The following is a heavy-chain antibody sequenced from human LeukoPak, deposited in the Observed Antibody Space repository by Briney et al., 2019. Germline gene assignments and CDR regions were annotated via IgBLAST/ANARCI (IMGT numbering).Heavy chain of an antibody. J-gene: IGHJ5*02. D-gene: IGHD2-15*01. V-gene: IGHV4-39*02. CDR1: GDSVSSHIYY. CDR2: LHYPGTT. Sequence: SETLSLTCPVSGDSVSSHIYYWGWIRQPPGKGLEWIGSLHYPGTTYYNPSLKSRVTISADTSKNHFSLRLTSVNVADTATYYCAAHGGAAENWFDPWGQGTLVTVSS. CDR3: AAHGGAAENWFDP.